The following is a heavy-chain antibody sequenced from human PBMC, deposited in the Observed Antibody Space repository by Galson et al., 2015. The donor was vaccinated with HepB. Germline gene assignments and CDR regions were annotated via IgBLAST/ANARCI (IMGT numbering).Heavy chain of an antibody. V-gene: IGHV3-13*01. Sequence: SLRLSCAGYGFTFSTYNMHWVRQATGKGLEWVSAIGTVGDTYYAGSVKGRFTISRENARNSLYLQMSNLRAGDTAVYYCTRLVGDQFGTYPFDHWGQGTLVTLSS. CDR1: GFTFSTYN. D-gene: IGHD3-16*02. J-gene: IGHJ4*02. CDR2: IGTVGDT. CDR3: TRLVGDQFGTYPFDH.